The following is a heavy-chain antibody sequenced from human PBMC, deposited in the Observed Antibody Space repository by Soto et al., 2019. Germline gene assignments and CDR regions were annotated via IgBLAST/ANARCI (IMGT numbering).Heavy chain of an antibody. CDR2: IYPADSET. CDR3: ARRPWLSGYYDY. V-gene: IGHV5-51*01. J-gene: IGHJ4*02. CDR1: GYNFFSHW. D-gene: IGHD3-22*01. Sequence: VESLKISCKGSGYNFFSHWICCGLQMPGKGLEWVGIIYPADSETRYSPSFQGQVTISVDKSINTAYLQWSSLKASDTAMYYCARRPWLSGYYDYWGQGTLVTVSS.